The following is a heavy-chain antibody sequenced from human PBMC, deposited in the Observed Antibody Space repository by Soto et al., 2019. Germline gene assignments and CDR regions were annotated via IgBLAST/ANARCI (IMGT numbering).Heavy chain of an antibody. CDR2: IDSSGEK. D-gene: IGHD6-19*01. J-gene: IGHJ5*02. CDR3: ARRHLAVAVSPWFDP. V-gene: IGHV2-26*01. Sequence: QVTLKESGPVLVKPTETLTLRCTVSGLSITDSEMGVSWIRQPPGQPLEWLAHIDSSGEKSYRTFLKSRLAISKDTSKSQIVLTMTNIDPADTATSYCARRHLAVAVSPWFDPWGQGIPVTVSS. CDR1: GLSITDSEMG.